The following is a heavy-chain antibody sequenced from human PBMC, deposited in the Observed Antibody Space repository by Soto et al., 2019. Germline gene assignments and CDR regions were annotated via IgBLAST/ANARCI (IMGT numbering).Heavy chain of an antibody. CDR1: GGSISRSTYY. CDR2: LYYSGST. CDR3: VRLYYDSSGYYHLGYFHY. Sequence: PSETLSLTCTVSGGSISRSTYYWGWIRQPPGKGLEWIGSLYYSGSTLYNPSLKSRVTISVDTSKNQFSLKVNSVTAADTAVYYCVRLYYDSSGYYHLGYFHYRGQRLLLTLSS. J-gene: IGHJ4*02. V-gene: IGHV4-39*01. D-gene: IGHD3-22*01.